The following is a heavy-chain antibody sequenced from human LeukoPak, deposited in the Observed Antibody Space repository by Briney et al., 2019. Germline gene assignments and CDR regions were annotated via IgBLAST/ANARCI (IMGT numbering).Heavy chain of an antibody. J-gene: IGHJ6*03. D-gene: IGHD1-26*01. CDR2: IKSKTDGRTT. CDR1: GFTFSNAW. V-gene: IGHV3-15*01. Sequence: GGSLRLSCAASGFTFSNAWMSWVRQAPGKGLEWVGRIKSKTDGRTTDYAAPVQGRFTISRDDSKNTLYLQMNSLKTEDTAVYYCTTDPVGAISFPIYYYMDVWGKGTTVTVSS. CDR3: TTDPVGAISFPIYYYMDV.